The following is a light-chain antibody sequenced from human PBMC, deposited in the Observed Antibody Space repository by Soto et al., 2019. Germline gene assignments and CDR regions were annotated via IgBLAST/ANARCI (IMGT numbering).Light chain of an antibody. V-gene: IGLV2-14*03. Sequence: QSVLTQPASVSGSPGQSITISCTGTSSDVGAYDYVTWYQQYPGKAPKVMIYDVSDRPSGVSNRFSGSKSGNTASLTISGLQAEDEAVYYCSSTMGVFGTGTQLTVL. CDR2: DVS. CDR3: SSTMGV. CDR1: SSDVGAYDY. J-gene: IGLJ1*01.